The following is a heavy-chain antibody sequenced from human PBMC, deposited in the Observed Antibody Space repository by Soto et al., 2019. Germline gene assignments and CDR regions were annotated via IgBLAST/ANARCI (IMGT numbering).Heavy chain of an antibody. J-gene: IGHJ5*02. CDR1: GGSISSGGYY. CDR3: ARVYSSVTEGSDAGWFDP. V-gene: IGHV4-31*03. Sequence: SETLSLTCTVSGGSISSGGYYWSWFRQHPGKGLEWLGYISYSGSTYYNPSLKSRVTISVDTSKNQFSLKLSSVTAADTAVYHCARVYSSVTEGSDAGWFDPWGQGTLVTVSS. D-gene: IGHD6-19*01. CDR2: ISYSGST.